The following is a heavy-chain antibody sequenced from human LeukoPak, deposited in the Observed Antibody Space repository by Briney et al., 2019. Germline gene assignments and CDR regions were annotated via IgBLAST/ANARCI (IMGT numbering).Heavy chain of an antibody. CDR3: ARARDSAFHI. CDR1: GFTFSSYE. V-gene: IGHV3-48*03. Sequence: GGSLRLSCAASGFTFSSYEMNWVRQAPGKGLEWVSYISSSGSTIYYADSVKGRFTISRDNAKNSLYLQMNSLRAEDTAVYYCARARDSAFHIWGQGTMVTVSS. CDR2: ISSSGSTI. J-gene: IGHJ3*02.